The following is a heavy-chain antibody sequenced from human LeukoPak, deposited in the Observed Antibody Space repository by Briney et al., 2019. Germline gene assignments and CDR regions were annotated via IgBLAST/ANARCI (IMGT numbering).Heavy chain of an antibody. D-gene: IGHD6-19*01. Sequence: GGSLRLSCAASGFTFSSYAMSWIRQAPGKGLDWVSAISGSGGSTYYADSVKGRLTISRDNSKNTLYLQMNSLRAEDTAVYYCAKDVAGSFDYWGQGTLVTVSS. CDR3: AKDVAGSFDY. V-gene: IGHV3-23*01. CDR1: GFTFSSYA. J-gene: IGHJ4*02. CDR2: ISGSGGST.